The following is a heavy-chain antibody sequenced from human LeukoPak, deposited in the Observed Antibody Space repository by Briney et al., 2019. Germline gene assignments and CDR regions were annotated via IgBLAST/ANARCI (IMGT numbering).Heavy chain of an antibody. D-gene: IGHD6-13*01. CDR2: INPNSGGT. CDR1: GYTFTGYY. CDR3: ARMNSSSRMQGGYYYYYMDV. Sequence: ASVKVSCKASGYTFTGYYMHWVRQAPGQGLEWMGWINPNSGGTNYAQKFQGRATMTRDTSISTAYMELSRLRSDDTAVYYCARMNSSSRMQGGYYYYYMDVWGKGTTVTVSS. J-gene: IGHJ6*03. V-gene: IGHV1-2*02.